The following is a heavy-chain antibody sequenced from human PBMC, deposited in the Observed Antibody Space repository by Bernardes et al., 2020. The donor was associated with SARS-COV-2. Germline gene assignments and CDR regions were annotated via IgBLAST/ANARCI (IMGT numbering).Heavy chain of an antibody. CDR2: FDPEDGET. Sequence: ASVKVSCKVSGYTLTALSMHWVRQAPGKGLEWMGGFDPEDGETIYAQKFQGRVTMTEDTSTDTAYMELSSLRSEDTAVYYCATGPVQYYDFWSGYYNWFDPWGQGTLVTVSS. CDR1: GYTLTALS. D-gene: IGHD3-3*01. CDR3: ATGPVQYYDFWSGYYNWFDP. V-gene: IGHV1-24*01. J-gene: IGHJ5*02.